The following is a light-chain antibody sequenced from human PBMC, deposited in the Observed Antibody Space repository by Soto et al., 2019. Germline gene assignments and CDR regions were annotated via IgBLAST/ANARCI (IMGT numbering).Light chain of an antibody. J-gene: IGKJ2*01. CDR3: QQYNTYPYS. Sequence: DIQMTQSPSTVSASIGDRVTITCRASHRLSYWLAWYQQKPGKAPKLLIYQGSTLQRGVPSRFSGSGAGSEFSLTINSLQPDDIATYYCQQYNTYPYSFDQGTKLEIK. CDR1: HRLSYW. CDR2: QGS. V-gene: IGKV1-5*03.